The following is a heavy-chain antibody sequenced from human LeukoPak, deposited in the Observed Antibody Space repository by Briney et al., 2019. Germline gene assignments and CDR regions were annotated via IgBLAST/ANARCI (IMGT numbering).Heavy chain of an antibody. D-gene: IGHD5-18*01. Sequence: GGSLRLSCVASGFTFNTHWVSWVRQAPGKGLEWVANIMRDGSEKYYVDSVKGRFTISRDNAKNSLYLQMNSLRAEDTAVYYCARDPSRGYSYGYADYWGRGSLVIVSS. CDR1: GFTFNTHW. CDR3: ARDPSRGYSYGYADY. J-gene: IGHJ4*02. V-gene: IGHV3-7*01. CDR2: IMRDGSEK.